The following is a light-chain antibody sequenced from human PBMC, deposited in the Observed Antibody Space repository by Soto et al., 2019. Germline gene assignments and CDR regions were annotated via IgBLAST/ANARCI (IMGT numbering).Light chain of an antibody. Sequence: DVQMTQTPSSPSASVGDRVTITCRASQSISSYLNWYQQKPGKAPKLLIYDASNLETGVPSRFSGSGSGTDFTLTISSLQPEDIATYFCQQYDDLPITFGQGRLLEI. J-gene: IGKJ5*01. CDR3: QQYDDLPIT. V-gene: IGKV1-33*01. CDR1: QSISSY. CDR2: DAS.